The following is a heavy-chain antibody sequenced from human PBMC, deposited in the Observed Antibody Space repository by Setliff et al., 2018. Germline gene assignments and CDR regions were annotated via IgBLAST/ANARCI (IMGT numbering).Heavy chain of an antibody. CDR1: GYTFTNYG. J-gene: IGHJ4*02. CDR3: SRLVRYCTTTTCQRASGDDY. CDR2: ISPYSGNT. D-gene: IGHD2-8*01. Sequence: GASVKVSCKASGYTFTNYGVTWVRQAPGQGLEWMGWISPYSGNTYYAPELQGRVTLTTDTPTTTAYLELRSLTSDDTAVYYCSRLVRYCTTTTCQRASGDDYWGQGTLVTVSS. V-gene: IGHV1-18*01.